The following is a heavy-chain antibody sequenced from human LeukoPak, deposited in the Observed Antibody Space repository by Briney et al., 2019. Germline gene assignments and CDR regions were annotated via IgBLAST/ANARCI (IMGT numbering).Heavy chain of an antibody. Sequence: GGSLRLSCAASGFTFSSYGMHWVRQAPGKGLEWVAVISYDGSNKYYADSVKGRFTISRDNSKNTLYLQMNSLRAEDTAVYYCANIAAAGTWTPRDYWGQGTLVTVSS. CDR1: GFTFSSYG. CDR3: ANIAAAGTWTPRDY. D-gene: IGHD6-13*01. CDR2: ISYDGSNK. J-gene: IGHJ4*02. V-gene: IGHV3-30*18.